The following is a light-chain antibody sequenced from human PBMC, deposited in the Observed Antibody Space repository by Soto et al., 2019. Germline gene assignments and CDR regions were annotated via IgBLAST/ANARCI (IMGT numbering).Light chain of an antibody. Sequence: EIVLTQSPGTLSLSPGERATLSCRASQSVSSSYLAWYQQKPGQAPRLLIYGASSRATGIPDRLSGSRSGTDFTLTISILEPEDFAVDYCHQYDSSPLSCGGGTKVEIK. J-gene: IGKJ4*01. V-gene: IGKV3-20*01. CDR1: QSVSSSY. CDR2: GAS. CDR3: HQYDSSPLS.